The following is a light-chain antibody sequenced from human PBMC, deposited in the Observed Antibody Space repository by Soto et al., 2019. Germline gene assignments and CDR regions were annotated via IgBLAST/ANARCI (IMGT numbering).Light chain of an antibody. CDR2: VNSDGSH. Sequence: QLVLTQSPSASASLGASVKLTCTLSSGHSNYAIAWHQQQPEKGPRYLMKVNSDGSHRKGDGIPDRFSGSSSGAQRYITISSLQSEDKAAYYCPPWRSGIRVFGTGTKVTVL. CDR3: PPWRSGIRV. V-gene: IGLV4-69*01. CDR1: SGHSNYA. J-gene: IGLJ1*01.